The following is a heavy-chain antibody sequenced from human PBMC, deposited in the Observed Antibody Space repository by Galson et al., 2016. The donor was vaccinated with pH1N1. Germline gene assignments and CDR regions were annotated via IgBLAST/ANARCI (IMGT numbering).Heavy chain of an antibody. CDR3: AREDLDVGEGWDYGLDV. J-gene: IGHJ6*02. Sequence: TLSLTCSVSGGSISSSGNYWSWIRQHPGKGLEWIGYIHYSGSTYQNPSLKSRVSMSVDTSKNQFSLRLTSVTAADTAVYYCAREDLDVGEGWDYGLDVWGQGTTVTVSS. D-gene: IGHD6-19*01. CDR2: IHYSGST. V-gene: IGHV4-31*03. CDR1: GGSISSSGNY.